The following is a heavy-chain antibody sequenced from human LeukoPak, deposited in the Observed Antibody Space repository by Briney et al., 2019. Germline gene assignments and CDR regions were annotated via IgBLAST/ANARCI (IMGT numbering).Heavy chain of an antibody. CDR1: GGSISSGGYY. D-gene: IGHD2-2*02. CDR2: IYYSGST. J-gene: IGHJ5*02. V-gene: IGHV4-31*03. Sequence: PSQTLSLTCTVSGGSISSGGYYWSWIRQHPGKGLEWIGYIYYSGSTYYNPSLKSRVTISVDTSKNQFSLKLSSVTAADTAVYYCAKAGYCSSTSCYRRRWFDPWGQGTLVTVSS. CDR3: AKAGYCSSTSCYRRRWFDP.